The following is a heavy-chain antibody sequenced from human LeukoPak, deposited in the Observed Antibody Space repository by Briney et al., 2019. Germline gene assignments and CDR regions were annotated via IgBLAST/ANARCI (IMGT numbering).Heavy chain of an antibody. J-gene: IGHJ4*02. V-gene: IGHV4-34*01. Sequence: SETLSLTCAVYGGSFSGYYWSWIRQPPGKGLEWIGEINHSGSTNYNPSLKSRVTISVDTSKNQFSLKLSSVTAADTAVYYCARGLRIAVAGTSFDYWGQGTLVTVSS. CDR3: ARGLRIAVAGTSFDY. CDR2: INHSGST. CDR1: GGSFSGYY. D-gene: IGHD6-19*01.